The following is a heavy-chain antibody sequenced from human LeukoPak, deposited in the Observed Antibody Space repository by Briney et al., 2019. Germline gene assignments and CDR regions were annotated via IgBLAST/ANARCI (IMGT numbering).Heavy chain of an antibody. CDR1: GFTFSSYA. CDR3: AKDSIGSAGSGSYYY. CDR2: ISGSGGSA. Sequence: GGSLRLSCAASGFTFSSYAMSWVRQAPGKGLEWVSAISGSGGSAYYADSVKGLFTISRDNSKNTLYLQMNSLRAGDTALYYCAKDSIGSAGSGSYYYWGQGTLVTVPS. D-gene: IGHD1-26*01. V-gene: IGHV3-23*01. J-gene: IGHJ4*02.